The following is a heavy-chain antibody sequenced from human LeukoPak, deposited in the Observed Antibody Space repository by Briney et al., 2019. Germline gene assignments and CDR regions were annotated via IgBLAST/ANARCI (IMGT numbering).Heavy chain of an antibody. J-gene: IGHJ6*02. CDR2: ISYDGSNK. D-gene: IGHD3-22*01. CDR1: GFTFSSYG. V-gene: IGHV3-30*18. CDR3: AKDTTRITMIVVVNPSPDV. Sequence: GGSLRLSRAASGFTFSSYGMHGVRQAPGKGLEGVAVISYDGSNKYCTDSVKGRFTISRDNSKNTLYLQMNSLRAEDTAVYYCAKDTTRITMIVVVNPSPDVWGQGTTVTVSS.